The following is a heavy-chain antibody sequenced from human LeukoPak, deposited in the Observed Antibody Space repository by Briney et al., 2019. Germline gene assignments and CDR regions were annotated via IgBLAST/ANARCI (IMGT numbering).Heavy chain of an antibody. J-gene: IGHJ4*02. CDR1: GGSISSSNW. V-gene: IGHV4-4*02. CDR3: AKAAFGELLTIDY. D-gene: IGHD3-10*01. CDR2: INHSGST. Sequence: SETLSLTCAVSGGSISSSNWWSWVRQPPGKGLEWIGEINHSGSTNYNPSLKSRVTISVDKSKNQFSLKLSSVTAADTAVYYCAKAAFGELLTIDYWGQGTLVSVSS.